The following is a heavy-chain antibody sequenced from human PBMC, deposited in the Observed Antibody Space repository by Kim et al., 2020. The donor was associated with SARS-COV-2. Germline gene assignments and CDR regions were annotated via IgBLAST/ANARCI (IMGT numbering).Heavy chain of an antibody. CDR1: GGSISSGSYY. Sequence: SETLSLTCTVSGGSISSGSYYWSWIRQPAGKGLEWIGRIYTSGSTNYNPSLKSRVTISVDTSKNQFSLKLSSVTAADTAVYYCASEVEEYSYGLGDWGQGTLVTVSS. CDR3: ASEVEEYSYGLGD. J-gene: IGHJ4*02. D-gene: IGHD5-18*01. V-gene: IGHV4-61*02. CDR2: IYTSGST.